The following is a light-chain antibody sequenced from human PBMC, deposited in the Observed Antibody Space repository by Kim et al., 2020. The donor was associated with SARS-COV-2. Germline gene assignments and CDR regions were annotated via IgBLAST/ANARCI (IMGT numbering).Light chain of an antibody. CDR1: QSISSW. V-gene: IGKV1-5*03. CDR3: QQYNSYSST. Sequence: ASVGDRVTITCRASQSISSWLAWYQQKPGKAPKLLIYKASSLESGVPSRFSGSGSGTEFTLTISSLQPDDFATYYCQQYNSYSSTFGQGTKVEIK. CDR2: KAS. J-gene: IGKJ1*01.